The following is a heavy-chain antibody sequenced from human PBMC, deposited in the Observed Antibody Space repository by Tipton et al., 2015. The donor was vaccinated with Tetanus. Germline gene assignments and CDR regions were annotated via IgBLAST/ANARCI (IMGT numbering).Heavy chain of an antibody. CDR1: GGSISSFY. CDR2: IYQNGDA. D-gene: IGHD2-21*01. Sequence: TLSLTCTVSGGSISSFYWYWIRQPPGKGLEWIAYIYQNGDANHNPSLQSRVTISVDTSKNQFSLQQAFVTAADTAIYYCARERIEAFYYHGLDVWGPGTTVTVSS. CDR3: ARERIEAFYYHGLDV. V-gene: IGHV4-59*01. J-gene: IGHJ6*02.